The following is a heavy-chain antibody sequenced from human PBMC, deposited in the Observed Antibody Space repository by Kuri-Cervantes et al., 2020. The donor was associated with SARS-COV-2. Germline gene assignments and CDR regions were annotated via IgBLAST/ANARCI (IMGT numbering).Heavy chain of an antibody. CDR2: INHSGST. J-gene: IGHJ4*02. CDR3: AREVITFGGGQPLDY. V-gene: IGHV4-34*01. Sequence: GSLRLSCAASGFTFSSYAMSWVRQAPGKGLEWVGEINHSGSTNYNPSLKSRVTISVDTSKNQFSLKLSSVTAADTAVYYCAREVITFGGGQPLDYWGQGTLVTVSS. CDR1: GFTFSSYA. D-gene: IGHD3-16*01.